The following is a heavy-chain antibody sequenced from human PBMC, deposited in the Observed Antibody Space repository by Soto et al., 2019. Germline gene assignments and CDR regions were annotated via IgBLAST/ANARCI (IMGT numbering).Heavy chain of an antibody. J-gene: IGHJ6*02. D-gene: IGHD5-12*01. V-gene: IGHV3-7*05. CDR2: IKQDGSEK. Sequence: GGSLRLSCAASRFTFSSYWMSWVRQAPGKGLEWVANIKQDGSEKYYVDSVKGRFIISRDNAKNSLYLQMNSLRAEDTAVYYCARESGYSGYDSEYYYYYGMDVWGQGTTVTVSS. CDR1: RFTFSSYW. CDR3: ARESGYSGYDSEYYYYYGMDV.